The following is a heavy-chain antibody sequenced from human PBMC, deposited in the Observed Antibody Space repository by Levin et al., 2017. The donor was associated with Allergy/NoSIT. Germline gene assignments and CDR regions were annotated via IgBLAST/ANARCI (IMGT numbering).Heavy chain of an antibody. D-gene: IGHD6-19*01. V-gene: IGHV4-61*02. Sequence: MASETLSLTCTVSGGSISSGSYYWSWIRQPAGKGLEWIGRIYTSGSTNYNPSLKSRVTISVDTSKNQFSLKLSSVTAADTAVYYCAREGYSSGFTYYYYMDVWGKGTTVTVSS. CDR1: GGSISSGSYY. CDR2: IYTSGST. CDR3: AREGYSSGFTYYYYMDV. J-gene: IGHJ6*03.